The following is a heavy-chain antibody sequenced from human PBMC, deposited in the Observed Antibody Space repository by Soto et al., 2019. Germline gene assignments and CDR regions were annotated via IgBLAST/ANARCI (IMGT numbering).Heavy chain of an antibody. V-gene: IGHV1-2*02. J-gene: IGHJ4*02. CDR3: GRGRSGQIVVFY. CDR1: GYTFTGHY. Sequence: SVKVSCKASGYTFTGHYIHWVRQAPEQGPEWMGEIGPESGATRYAQKFQGRVTMTRDTSITTVYMELKNLSPDDTAVYYCGRGRSGQIVVFYWGQGTPVTVSS. D-gene: IGHD1-26*01. CDR2: IGPESGAT.